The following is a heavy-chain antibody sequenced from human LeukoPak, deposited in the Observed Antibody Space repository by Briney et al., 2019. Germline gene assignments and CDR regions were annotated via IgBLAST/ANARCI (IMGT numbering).Heavy chain of an antibody. D-gene: IGHD3-22*01. CDR3: ARDGSGYSDPVDY. Sequence: GGSLRLSCAASGFTFSSYTMNWVRQAPGKGLEWVSSISSSSSYIYYADSVKGRFTISRYNAKNSLYLQMNSLRAEDTAVYYCARDGSGYSDPVDYWGQGTLVTVSS. CDR1: GFTFSSYT. J-gene: IGHJ4*02. CDR2: ISSSSSYI. V-gene: IGHV3-21*01.